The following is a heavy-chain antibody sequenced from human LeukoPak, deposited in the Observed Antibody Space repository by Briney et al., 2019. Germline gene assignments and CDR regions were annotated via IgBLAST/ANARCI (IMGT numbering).Heavy chain of an antibody. CDR1: GFTFSSYE. V-gene: IGHV3-48*03. D-gene: IGHD5-12*01. CDR3: ARHPRGGGY. J-gene: IGHJ4*02. CDR2: ISSGGTSS. Sequence: GGSLRLSCVASGFTFSSYEMNWVRQAPGKGLEWVSYISSGGTSSYYADSVKGRFTISRDNAKNSLYLQMNSLRAEDTALYYCARHPRGGGYWGQGTLVTVSS.